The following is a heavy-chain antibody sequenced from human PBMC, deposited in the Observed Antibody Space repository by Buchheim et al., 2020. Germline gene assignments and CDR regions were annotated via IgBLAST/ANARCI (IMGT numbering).Heavy chain of an antibody. CDR3: GSSQDYDGSGRDY. CDR2: ISSSSSYI. J-gene: IGHJ4*02. Sequence: EVQLVESGGGLVKPGGSLRLSCAASGFTFSTYSMNWVRQAPGKGLEWVSSISSSSSYIYYADSLKGRFTISRDTAQTSLYLQMNSLRAEDTAVYYCGSSQDYDGSGRDYWGQGTL. V-gene: IGHV3-21*06. CDR1: GFTFSTYS. D-gene: IGHD3-22*01.